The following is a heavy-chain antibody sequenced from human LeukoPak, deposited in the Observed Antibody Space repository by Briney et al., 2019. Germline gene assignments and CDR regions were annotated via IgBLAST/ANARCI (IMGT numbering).Heavy chain of an antibody. V-gene: IGHV1-2*02. CDR3: ARDRQQLTNNWFDP. D-gene: IGHD6-13*01. Sequence: ASVKVSCKASGYTFTGYYMHWVRQAPGQGLEWMGWINPNSGGTNYAQKFQGRVTMTRDTSISTAYMELSRLRSDDTAVYYCARDRQQLTNNWFDPWGQGTLVTVSS. CDR1: GYTFTGYY. CDR2: INPNSGGT. J-gene: IGHJ5*02.